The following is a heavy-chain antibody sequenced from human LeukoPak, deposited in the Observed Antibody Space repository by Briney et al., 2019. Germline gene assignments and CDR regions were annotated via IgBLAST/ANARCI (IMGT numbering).Heavy chain of an antibody. Sequence: GGSLRLSCTHSGFSFIYYALSWVRQVPGKGLEWVSAICGSGGTTHYADSAKGRFTISRDNAKNTLYLQKNSLRAEDTAIYYCAKNPSLRTYFMFDSWGQGTLVTVSS. CDR1: GFSFIYYA. V-gene: IGHV3-23*01. D-gene: IGHD2/OR15-2a*01. CDR2: ICGSGGTT. CDR3: AKNPSLRTYFMFDS. J-gene: IGHJ5*01.